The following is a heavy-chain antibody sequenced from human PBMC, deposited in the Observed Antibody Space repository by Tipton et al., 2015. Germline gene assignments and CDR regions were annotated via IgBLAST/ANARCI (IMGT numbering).Heavy chain of an antibody. CDR2: MNPSSGNT. V-gene: IGHV1-8*01. J-gene: IGHJ4*02. CDR1: GYTFTSYE. Sequence: QVQLVQSGAEVKKPGASVKVSCKASGYTFTSYEINWVRQATGQGLEWMGWMNPSSGNTDYAQKFQGRVTMTTNTSISTAYMELSSLRSEDTAVYYCARGRTLYSAAGDFWGQGTLVTVSS. CDR3: ARGRTLYSAAGDF. D-gene: IGHD3-10*02.